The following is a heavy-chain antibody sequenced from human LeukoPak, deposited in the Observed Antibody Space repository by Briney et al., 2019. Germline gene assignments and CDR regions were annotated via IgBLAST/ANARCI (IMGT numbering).Heavy chain of an antibody. CDR3: ATEYSYGHNFDY. J-gene: IGHJ4*02. Sequence: GASVKVSCKASGYTFTGYYMHWVRQAPGKGLEWMGGFDPEDGETIYAQKFQGRVTMTEDTSTDTAYMELSSLRSEDTAVYYCATEYSYGHNFDYWGQGTLVTVSS. D-gene: IGHD5-18*01. CDR2: FDPEDGET. V-gene: IGHV1-24*01. CDR1: GYTFTGYY.